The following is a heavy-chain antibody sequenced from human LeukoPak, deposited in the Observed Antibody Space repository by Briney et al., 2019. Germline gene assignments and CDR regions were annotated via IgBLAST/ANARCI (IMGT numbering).Heavy chain of an antibody. CDR1: GFTFSSYA. CDR2: ISGSGGST. CDR3: AKYISPFSGSHDAFDI. D-gene: IGHD1-26*01. V-gene: IGHV3-23*01. J-gene: IGHJ3*02. Sequence: PAGGSLRLSCAASGFTFSSYAMSWVRQAPGKGLEWVSAISGSGGSTYYADSVKGRFTISRDNSKNTLYLQMNSLRAEDTAVYYCAKYISPFSGSHDAFDIWGQGTMVTVPS.